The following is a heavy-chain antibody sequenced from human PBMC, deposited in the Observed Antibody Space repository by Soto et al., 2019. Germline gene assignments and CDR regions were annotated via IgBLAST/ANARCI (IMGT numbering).Heavy chain of an antibody. Sequence: QVHVVESGGGVVLPGRSLRLSCATSGFTFSSYGMHWVRQAPGKGLEWVAVMSCDGSNTYYGESVKGRFTISRDNSKNTLYLQMNSLRAEDTAVYYCAKDDGLWYLDYWGQGILVTVSS. CDR2: MSCDGSNT. D-gene: IGHD5-18*01. V-gene: IGHV3-30*18. CDR1: GFTFSSYG. J-gene: IGHJ4*02. CDR3: AKDDGLWYLDY.